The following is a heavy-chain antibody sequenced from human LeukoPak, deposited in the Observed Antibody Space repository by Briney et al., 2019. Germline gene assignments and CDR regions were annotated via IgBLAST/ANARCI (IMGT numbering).Heavy chain of an antibody. J-gene: IGHJ4*02. CDR1: GYTFTSYG. CDR3: ARHLSQPYYDSSGYDY. V-gene: IGHV1-18*01. CDR2: ISAYNGNT. Sequence: ASVKVSCKASGYTFTSYGISWVRQAPGQGLEWMGWISAYNGNTNYAQKLQGRVTMTTDTSTSTAYMELRSLRSDDTAVYYCARHLSQPYYDSSGYDYWGQGTLVTVSS. D-gene: IGHD3-22*01.